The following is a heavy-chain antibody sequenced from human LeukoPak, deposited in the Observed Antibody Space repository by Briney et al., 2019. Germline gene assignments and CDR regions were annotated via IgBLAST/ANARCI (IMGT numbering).Heavy chain of an antibody. CDR3: ARRSYSGSRAPFDY. Sequence: GGSLRLSCAASGFTFSSYAMHWVRQAPGKGLEWVAVISYDGSNKYYADSVKGRFTISRDNSKNTLYLQMNSLRAEDTAVYYCARRSYSGSRAPFDYWGQGTLVTVSS. CDR2: ISYDGSNK. J-gene: IGHJ4*02. V-gene: IGHV3-30-3*01. D-gene: IGHD1-26*01. CDR1: GFTFSSYA.